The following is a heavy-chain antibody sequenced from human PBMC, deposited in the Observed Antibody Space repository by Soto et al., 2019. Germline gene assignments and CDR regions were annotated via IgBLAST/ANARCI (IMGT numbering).Heavy chain of an antibody. CDR1: GGSVSSSIDH. Sequence: PSETLSLTCAVSGGSVSSSIDHWSWIRQPPGKRLEWIASTYYTGSPTYNPSLNSRVFISLDTSKNQFSLNLRSVSAADTAVYYCARGPVSSRPVWFDPWGQGTLVTVSS. CDR3: ARGPVSSRPVWFDP. D-gene: IGHD6-6*01. J-gene: IGHJ5*02. V-gene: IGHV4-61*01. CDR2: TYYTGSP.